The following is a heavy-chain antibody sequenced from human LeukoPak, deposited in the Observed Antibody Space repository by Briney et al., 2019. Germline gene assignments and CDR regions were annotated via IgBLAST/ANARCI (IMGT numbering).Heavy chain of an antibody. CDR1: GFTFSSYS. D-gene: IGHD3-22*01. Sequence: GGSLRLSCAASGFTFSSYSMNWVRQAPGKGLEWVSSISSSSSYIYYADSVKGRFTISRDNAKNSLYLQMNSLRAEDTAVYYCAGEGPNYYDSSSPTPFGYWGQGTLVTVSS. CDR2: ISSSSSYI. V-gene: IGHV3-21*01. CDR3: AGEGPNYYDSSSPTPFGY. J-gene: IGHJ4*02.